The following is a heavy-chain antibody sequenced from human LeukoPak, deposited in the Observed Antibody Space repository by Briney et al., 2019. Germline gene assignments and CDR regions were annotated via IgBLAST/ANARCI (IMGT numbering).Heavy chain of an antibody. Sequence: ASVKVSCKASGYTFTSYGISWVRQAPGQGLEWMGRISAYNGNTNYAQKLQGRVTMTTDTSTSTAYMELRSLRSDDTAVYYCARPLTVTPRYGMDVWGQGTTVTVSS. CDR1: GYTFTSYG. J-gene: IGHJ6*02. CDR2: ISAYNGNT. V-gene: IGHV1-18*01. D-gene: IGHD4-17*01. CDR3: ARPLTVTPRYGMDV.